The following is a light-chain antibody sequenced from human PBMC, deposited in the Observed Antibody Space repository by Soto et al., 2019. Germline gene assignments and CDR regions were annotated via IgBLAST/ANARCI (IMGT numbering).Light chain of an antibody. Sequence: EIVMTQSPATLSVSPGERATLSCRASQSVSNNYLAWYQQKPGQAPRLLIYGASNRATGIPARFSGSGSGTEFTLTISSLQSEDFAVYYCQQYNNWPPGITFGQGTRLEIK. V-gene: IGKV3-15*01. CDR3: QQYNNWPPGIT. CDR1: QSVSNN. J-gene: IGKJ5*01. CDR2: GAS.